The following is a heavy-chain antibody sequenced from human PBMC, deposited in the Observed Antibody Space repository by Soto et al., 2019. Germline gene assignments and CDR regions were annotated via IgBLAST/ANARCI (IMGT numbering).Heavy chain of an antibody. Sequence: SETLSLTCTVSGGSISSSSYYWGWIRQPPGKGLEWIGSIYYSGSTYYNPSLKSRVTISVDTSKNQFSLKLSSVTAADTAVYYCARHQGYCSGGSCYPRAFDIWGQGTMVTVSS. CDR1: GGSISSSSYY. V-gene: IGHV4-39*01. D-gene: IGHD2-15*01. CDR3: ARHQGYCSGGSCYPRAFDI. J-gene: IGHJ3*02. CDR2: IYYSGST.